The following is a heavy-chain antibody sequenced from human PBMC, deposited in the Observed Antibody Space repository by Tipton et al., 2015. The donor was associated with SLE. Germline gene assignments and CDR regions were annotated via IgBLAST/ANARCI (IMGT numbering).Heavy chain of an antibody. CDR1: GGSISSGGYY. J-gene: IGHJ4*02. CDR2: IYYSGST. Sequence: TLSLTCTVSGGSISSGGYYWSWIRQPPGKGPEWIGTIYYSGSTYYYPSLKSRITISVDKSKNQFSLKLSSVTVADTAVYYCAKDYNHDNADYNWGQGTLVIVSS. D-gene: IGHD4-17*01. CDR3: AKDYNHDNADYN. V-gene: IGHV4-39*07.